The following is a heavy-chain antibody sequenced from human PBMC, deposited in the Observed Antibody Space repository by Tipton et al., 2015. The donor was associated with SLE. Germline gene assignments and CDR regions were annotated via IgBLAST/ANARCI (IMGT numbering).Heavy chain of an antibody. V-gene: IGHV4-59*11. J-gene: IGHJ3*02. CDR2: IYYSGST. CDR3: ARQGGTLDAFDI. Sequence: TLSLTCTVSGGSISSHYWSWIRQPPGGGLEWIGYIYYSGSTNYNPSLKSRVTISVDTSKNQFSLNLSSVTAADTAVYYCARQGGTLDAFDIWARGTMVTVSS. CDR1: GGSISSHY.